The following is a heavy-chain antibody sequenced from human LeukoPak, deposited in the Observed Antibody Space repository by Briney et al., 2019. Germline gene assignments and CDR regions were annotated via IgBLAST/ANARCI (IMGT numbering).Heavy chain of an antibody. V-gene: IGHV3-30*18. CDR2: ISYDGSNK. Sequence: PGRSLRLSCAASGFTFSSYGMHWVRQAPGKGLEWVAVISYDGSNKYYADSVKGRFTISRDNSKNTLYLQMNSLRAEDTAVYYCAKGLDGQQWLVPHFDYWGQGTLVTVSS. CDR1: GFTFSSYG. D-gene: IGHD6-19*01. J-gene: IGHJ4*02. CDR3: AKGLDGQQWLVPHFDY.